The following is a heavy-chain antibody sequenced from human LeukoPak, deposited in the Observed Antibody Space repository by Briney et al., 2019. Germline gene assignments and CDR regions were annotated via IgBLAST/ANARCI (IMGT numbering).Heavy chain of an antibody. V-gene: IGHV3-23*01. Sequence: PGGSLRLSCAASGFTFSSYAMSWVSQAPGKGLEWVSAISGSGGSTYYADSVKGRFTISRDNSKNTLYLQMNSLRAEDTAVYYCVKDKEPRAYCSSTSCYRGLDYWGQGTLVTVSS. CDR3: VKDKEPRAYCSSTSCYRGLDY. D-gene: IGHD2-2*02. CDR1: GFTFSSYA. CDR2: ISGSGGST. J-gene: IGHJ4*02.